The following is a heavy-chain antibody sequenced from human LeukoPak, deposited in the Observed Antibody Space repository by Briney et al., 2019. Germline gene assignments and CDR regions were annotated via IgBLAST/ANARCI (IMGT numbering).Heavy chain of an antibody. D-gene: IGHD6-19*01. CDR1: GFTFSSYA. V-gene: IGHV3-23*01. J-gene: IGHJ5*02. Sequence: GGSLRLSCAASGFTFSSYAMSWVRQAPGKGREWVSAISGSGGSTYYADSVKGRFTISRDNSKNTLYLQMNSLRAEDTAVYYCAKALRRYSSGWYDWFDPWGQGTLVTVSS. CDR2: ISGSGGST. CDR3: AKALRRYSSGWYDWFDP.